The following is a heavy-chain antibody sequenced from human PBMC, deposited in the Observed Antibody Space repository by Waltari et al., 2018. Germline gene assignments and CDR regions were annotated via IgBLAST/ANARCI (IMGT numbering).Heavy chain of an antibody. J-gene: IGHJ4*02. V-gene: IGHV1-69-2*01. CDR1: GYTFTDYY. Sequence: EVQLVQSGAEGKTPGATVKISCKASGYTFTDYYMHWGQQAPGKGLEWMGRVDPEDGETIYAEKFQGRVTITADTSTDTAYMELSSLRSEDTAVYYCATGYYDFWSGPHYWGQGTLVTVSS. CDR2: VDPEDGET. CDR3: ATGYYDFWSGPHY. D-gene: IGHD3-3*01.